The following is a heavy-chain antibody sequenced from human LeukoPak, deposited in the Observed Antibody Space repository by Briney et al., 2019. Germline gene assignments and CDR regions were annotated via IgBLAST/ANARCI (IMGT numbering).Heavy chain of an antibody. J-gene: IGHJ6*02. CDR3: AKSPRLGVVVPAAIPYYYYGMDV. CDR1: GFTFSSYW. D-gene: IGHD2-2*01. Sequence: GGSLRLSCAASGFTFSSYWMSWVRQAPGKGLEWVSAISGSGGSTYYADSVKGRFTISRDNSKNTLYLQMNSLRAEDTAVYYCAKSPRLGVVVPAAIPYYYYGMDVWGQGTTVTVSS. V-gene: IGHV3-23*01. CDR2: ISGSGGST.